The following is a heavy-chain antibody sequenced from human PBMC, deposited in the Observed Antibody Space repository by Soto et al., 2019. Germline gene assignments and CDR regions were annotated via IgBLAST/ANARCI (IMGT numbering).Heavy chain of an antibody. D-gene: IGHD3-22*01. J-gene: IGHJ3*02. V-gene: IGHV3-23*01. CDR3: TTAPHYYDSSGDAFDI. CDR2: ISGSGGTT. CDR1: GFTFSTYA. Sequence: GGSLRLSCAASGFTFSTYAMTWVRQAPGKGLEWVSAISGSGGTTNYADSVKGRFTISRDNSKNTLYLQMNSLKTEDTAVYYCTTAPHYYDSSGDAFDIWGQGTMVTVSS.